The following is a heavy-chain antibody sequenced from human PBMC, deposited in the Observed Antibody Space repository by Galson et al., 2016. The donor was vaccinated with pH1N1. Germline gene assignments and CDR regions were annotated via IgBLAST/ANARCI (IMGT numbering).Heavy chain of an antibody. CDR2: IDDSGSP. Sequence: SETLSLTCAVYIGSFSGHYWTWIRQSPGKGLEWLGEIDDSGSPNYNPSLMSRVTISVDTSKNQFSLKVTSMTAADTAVYFCARRTNPDFWGDYSIFDQWGQGTRVTVSS. J-gene: IGHJ4*01. D-gene: IGHD3-3*01. CDR1: IGSFSGHY. CDR3: ARRTNPDFWGDYSIFDQ. V-gene: IGHV4-34*01.